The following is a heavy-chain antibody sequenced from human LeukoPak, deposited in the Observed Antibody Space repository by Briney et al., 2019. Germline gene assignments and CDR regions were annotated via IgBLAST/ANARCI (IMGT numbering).Heavy chain of an antibody. V-gene: IGHV1-2*02. Sequence: ASVKVSCKASGYTFTGYYMHWVRQAPGQGLEWMGWINPNSGGTNYAQKFQGRVTMTRDTSISTAYMELSRLRSDDTAVYYCARGPFGVVVPAGYGMDVWGQGTTVTVSS. CDR3: ARGPFGVVVPAGYGMDV. D-gene: IGHD2-2*01. CDR2: INPNSGGT. CDR1: GYTFTGYY. J-gene: IGHJ6*02.